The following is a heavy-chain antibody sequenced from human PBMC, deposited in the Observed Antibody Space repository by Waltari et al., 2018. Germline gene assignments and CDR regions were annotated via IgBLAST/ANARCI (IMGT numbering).Heavy chain of an antibody. CDR2: ISAYNGYT. J-gene: IGHJ4*02. V-gene: IGHV1-18*04. CDR1: GYTFTSYG. CDR3: ARVGDDFWSGYFDY. D-gene: IGHD3-3*01. Sequence: QVQLVQSGAEVKKPGASVKVSCKASGYTFTSYGINWVRQAPGQGLEWMGWISAYNGYTNYAQKVQGRVTMTTDTATSTAYMERRSLRSDDTAVYYCARVGDDFWSGYFDYWGQGTLVTVSS.